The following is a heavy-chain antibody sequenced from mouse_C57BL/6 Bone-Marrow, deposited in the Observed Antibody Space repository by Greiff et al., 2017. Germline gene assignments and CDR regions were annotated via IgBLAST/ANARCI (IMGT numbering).Heavy chain of an antibody. J-gene: IGHJ1*03. CDR3: EGEVVAADWYFDV. CDR2: IYPGGGYT. D-gene: IGHD1-1*01. CDR1: GYTFTNYW. Sequence: VQLQQSGAELVRPGTSVKMSCKASGYTFTNYWMGWAKQRPGHGLEWIGDIYPGGGYTNYNEKFKGKATLTADKSSSTAYMQISSLTSEDSAIXDCEGEVVAADWYFDVWGTGTTVTVSS. V-gene: IGHV1-63*01.